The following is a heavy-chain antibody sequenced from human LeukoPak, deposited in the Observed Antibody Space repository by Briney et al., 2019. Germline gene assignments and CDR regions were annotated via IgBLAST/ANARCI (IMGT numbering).Heavy chain of an antibody. V-gene: IGHV3-30-3*01. Sequence: GRSLRLSCAASGFTFSTYAMHWVRQAPGKGLEWVAVISYDGSNKYYADSVKGRFTSSRDNSKNTLCLQMNSLSAEDTALYYCARGHNWNDGRFYFYGIDVWGQGTTVTVSS. J-gene: IGHJ6*02. CDR2: ISYDGSNK. CDR1: GFTFSTYA. CDR3: ARGHNWNDGRFYFYGIDV. D-gene: IGHD1-20*01.